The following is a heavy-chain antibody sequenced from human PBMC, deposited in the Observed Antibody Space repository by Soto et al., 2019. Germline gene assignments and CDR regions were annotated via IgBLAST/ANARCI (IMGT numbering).Heavy chain of an antibody. Sequence: EVQLLESGGGLEQPGGSLRLSCVASGFTFSNYAMNWIRQAPGKGLEWVSSISGSDDRTFFADSVKGRFTISRDNSKDTVFLQMNNLRGEDTALYYCTKGGLGIDIFFDSWGQGNLVSVSS. D-gene: IGHD2-21*01. CDR3: TKGGLGIDIFFDS. CDR1: GFTFSNYA. V-gene: IGHV3-23*01. CDR2: ISGSDDRT. J-gene: IGHJ4*02.